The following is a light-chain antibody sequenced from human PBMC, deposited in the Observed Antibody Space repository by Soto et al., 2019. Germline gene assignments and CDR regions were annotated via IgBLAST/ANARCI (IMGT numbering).Light chain of an antibody. CDR2: VAS. Sequence: DIQMTQSPSSLSASVGDRVTITCQASQGINNFVNWYHQKPGKAPKLLIYVASNLEKGAPRRFSGTGSVTDSTFTISSLQAEDIGTYYCQQYHSLPLTFGGGTKVEIK. V-gene: IGKV1-33*01. CDR3: QQYHSLPLT. J-gene: IGKJ4*01. CDR1: QGINNF.